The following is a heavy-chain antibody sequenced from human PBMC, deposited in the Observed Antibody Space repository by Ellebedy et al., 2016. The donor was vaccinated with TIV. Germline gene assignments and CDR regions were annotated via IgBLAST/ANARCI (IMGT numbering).Heavy chain of an antibody. D-gene: IGHD3-10*01. Sequence: ASVKVSCXASGYTFTSYYMHWVRQAPGQGLEWMGIINPSGGSTSYAQKFQGRVTMTRDTSTSTVYMELSSLRFEDTAVYYCARDQAYYYGSGRVMDVWGQGTTVTVSS. CDR3: ARDQAYYYGSGRVMDV. J-gene: IGHJ6*02. CDR1: GYTFTSYY. V-gene: IGHV1-46*01. CDR2: INPSGGST.